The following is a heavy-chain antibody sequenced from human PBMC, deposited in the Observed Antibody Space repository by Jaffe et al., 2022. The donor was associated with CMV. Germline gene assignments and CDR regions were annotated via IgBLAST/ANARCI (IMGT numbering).Heavy chain of an antibody. CDR2: IYHSGGIYYSPSLSETT. J-gene: IGHJ6*03. Sequence: QLLLQESGPGLVKPSETLSLTCTVSGGSISSSSFSWGWVRQPPGKGLEWIGTIYHSGGIYYSPSLSETTYYSPSLQGRVTISADTSKNQFSLKLASVTAADTAVYFCARENYFYFYMDVWGRGTSVIVS. CDR1: GGSISSSSFS. CDR3: ARENYFYFYMDV. V-gene: IGHV4-39*02.